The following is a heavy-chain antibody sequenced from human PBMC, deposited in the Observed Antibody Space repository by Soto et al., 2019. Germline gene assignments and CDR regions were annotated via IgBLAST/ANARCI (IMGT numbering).Heavy chain of an antibody. CDR3: VKGQGDI. Sequence: EVQLVESGGGLVQPGGSLRLSSSASGFTFSNFAMHWVRQAPGKRLECVSAINSNGGSTYYADSVKGRFSISRDNSKNTVYLQMSSLRAEDTAVYYCVKGQGDIWGQGTMVTVSS. CDR2: INSNGGST. J-gene: IGHJ3*02. CDR1: GFTFSNFA. V-gene: IGHV3-64D*06.